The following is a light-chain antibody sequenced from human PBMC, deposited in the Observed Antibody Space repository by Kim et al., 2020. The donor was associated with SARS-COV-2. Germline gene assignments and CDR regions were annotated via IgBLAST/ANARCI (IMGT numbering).Light chain of an antibody. CDR3: QVWDSSSDHVV. CDR2: YDS. Sequence: HGTTARITCGGNNIGSKSVHWYQQKPGQAPVLVIYYDSDRPSGIPERFSGSNSGNTATLTISRVEAGDEADYYCQVWDSSSDHVVFGGGTKLTVL. J-gene: IGLJ2*01. CDR1: NIGSKS. V-gene: IGLV3-21*04.